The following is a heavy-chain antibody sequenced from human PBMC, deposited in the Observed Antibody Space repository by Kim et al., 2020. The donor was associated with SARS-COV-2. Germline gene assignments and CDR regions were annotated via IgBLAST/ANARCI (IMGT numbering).Heavy chain of an antibody. CDR1: GFTFSSYG. CDR2: ISYDGSNK. CDR3: AKGLRLGYSSGWYILPGSLEGGMDV. D-gene: IGHD6-19*01. J-gene: IGHJ6*02. V-gene: IGHV3-30*18. Sequence: GGSLRLSCAASGFTFSSYGMHWVRQAPGKGLEWVAVISYDGSNKYYADSVKGRFTISRDNSKNTLYLQMNSLRAEDTAVYYCAKGLRLGYSSGWYILPGSLEGGMDVWGQGTTVTVSS.